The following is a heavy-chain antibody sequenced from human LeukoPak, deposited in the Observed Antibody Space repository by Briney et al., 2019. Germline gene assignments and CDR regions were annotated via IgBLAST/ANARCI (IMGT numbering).Heavy chain of an antibody. Sequence: SETLSLTCIVSGGSISRSSYYWGWLRQPPGMGLEWIGSISDSANTYYSPSLKSRVTISVDTSKIQFSLKLRFVTAADTAVYYCARQDIWFGELVVWGQGTTVTVSS. V-gene: IGHV4-39*01. J-gene: IGHJ6*02. D-gene: IGHD3-10*01. CDR1: GGSISRSSYY. CDR2: ISDSANT. CDR3: ARQDIWFGELVV.